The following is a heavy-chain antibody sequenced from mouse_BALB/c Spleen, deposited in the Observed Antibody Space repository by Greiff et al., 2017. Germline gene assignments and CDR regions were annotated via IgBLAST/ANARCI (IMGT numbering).Heavy chain of an antibody. CDR3: ASGGSYDGYPTRFAY. V-gene: IGHV1-14*01. Sequence: EVQLQQSGPELVKPGASVKMSCKASGYTFTSYVMHWVKQKTGQGLEWIGYINPYNDGTKYNEKFKGKATLTSDKSSSTAYMELSSLTSEDSAVYYCASGGSYDGYPTRFAYWGQGTLVTVSA. CDR2: INPYNDGT. CDR1: GYTFTSYV. J-gene: IGHJ3*01. D-gene: IGHD2-3*01.